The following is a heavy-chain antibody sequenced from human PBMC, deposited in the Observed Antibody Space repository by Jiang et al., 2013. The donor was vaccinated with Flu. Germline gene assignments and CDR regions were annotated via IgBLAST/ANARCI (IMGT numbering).Heavy chain of an antibody. V-gene: IGHV1-24*01. Sequence: GAEVKKPGASVKVSCKVSGYTLSDLSIHWVRQAPGKGLEWMGGFDPEDDETIYAQMFQGRVTMTEDTSTDTAYMELTSLTSEDTAVYYCAADSSGRLTMIRGADFDYWGQGIMVTVSS. CDR2: FDPEDDET. D-gene: IGHD3-10*01. J-gene: IGHJ4*02. CDR3: AADSSGRLTMIRGADFDY. CDR1: GYTLSDLS.